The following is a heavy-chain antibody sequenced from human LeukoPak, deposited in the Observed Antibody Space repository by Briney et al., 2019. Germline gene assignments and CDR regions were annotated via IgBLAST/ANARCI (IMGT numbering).Heavy chain of an antibody. D-gene: IGHD6-19*01. V-gene: IGHV1-2*02. CDR1: GYTFTGYY. J-gene: IGHJ4*02. Sequence: ASVKVSCKASGYTFTGYYIHWVRQAPGQGLEWMGWIDPNSGGTNYAQKFRGRVTMTRDTSISTVYMELSRLRSDDTAVYYCARDKSGSSGWYSYFDYWGQGTLVTVSS. CDR2: IDPNSGGT. CDR3: ARDKSGSSGWYSYFDY.